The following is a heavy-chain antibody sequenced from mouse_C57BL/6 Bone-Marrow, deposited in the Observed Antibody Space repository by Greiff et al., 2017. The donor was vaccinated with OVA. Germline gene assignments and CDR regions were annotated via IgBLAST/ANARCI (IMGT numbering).Heavy chain of an antibody. CDR3: ARSYDGYYLYYAMDY. J-gene: IGHJ4*01. CDR2: INPSTGGT. D-gene: IGHD2-3*01. V-gene: IGHV1-42*01. Sequence: VQLQQSGPELVKPGASVKISCKASGYSFTGYYMNWVKQSPEKSLEWIGEINPSTGGTTYNQKFKAKATLTVDKSSSTAYMQLKSLTSEDSAVYYCARSYDGYYLYYAMDYGGQGTSVTVSS. CDR1: GYSFTGYY.